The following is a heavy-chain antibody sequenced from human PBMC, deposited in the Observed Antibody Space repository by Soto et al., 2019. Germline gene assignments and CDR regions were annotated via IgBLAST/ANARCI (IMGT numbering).Heavy chain of an antibody. V-gene: IGHV3-33*01. CDR3: ARDRDYGSGSYFVFDY. D-gene: IGHD3-10*01. CDR2: IWYDGSNK. J-gene: IGHJ4*02. Sequence: QVQLVESGGGVVQPGRSLRLSCAASGFTFSSYGMHWVRQAPGKGLEWVAVIWYDGSNKYYADSVKGRFTISRDNSKNTLYLQMSSLRAEDTAVYYCARDRDYGSGSYFVFDYWGQGTLVTVSS. CDR1: GFTFSSYG.